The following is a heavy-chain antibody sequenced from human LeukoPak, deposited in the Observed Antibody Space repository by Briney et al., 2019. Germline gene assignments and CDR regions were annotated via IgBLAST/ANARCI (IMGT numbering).Heavy chain of an antibody. CDR2: IYYSGST. V-gene: IGHV4-39*01. CDR3: ARHSTGSYQPAFDY. D-gene: IGHD1-26*01. CDR1: GGSISSSSYY. J-gene: IGHJ4*02. Sequence: SVTLSLTCTVSGGSISSSSYYWGWLRQPPGKGLEWIGSIYYSGSTYYNPSLKSRVTISVDTSKNQFSLKLSSVTAADTAVYYCARHSTGSYQPAFDYWGQGTLVTVSS.